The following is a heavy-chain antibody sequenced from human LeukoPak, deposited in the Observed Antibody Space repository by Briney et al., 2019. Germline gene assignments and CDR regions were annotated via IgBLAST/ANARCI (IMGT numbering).Heavy chain of an antibody. CDR3: AKGSTVVTPGSWFDP. CDR2: ISGSGGST. D-gene: IGHD4-23*01. J-gene: IGHJ5*02. Sequence: GGSLRLSCAASGFTFSSYAMSWVRQAPGKGLEWVSAISGSGGSTYYADSVKGRFTISRDNSKNTLYLQMNSLRAEDTAEYYCAKGSTVVTPGSWFDPWGQGTLVTDSS. CDR1: GFTFSSYA. V-gene: IGHV3-23*01.